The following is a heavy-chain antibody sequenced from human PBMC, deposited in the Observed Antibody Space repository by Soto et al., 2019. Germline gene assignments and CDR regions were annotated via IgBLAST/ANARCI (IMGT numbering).Heavy chain of an antibody. D-gene: IGHD3-22*01. Sequence: ASVKVSCKASGGTFSSYAISWVRQAPGQGLEWMGGIIPIFGTANYAQKFQGRVTITADESTSTAYMELSSLRSEDTAVYYCAERPYYYDSSGYLPHDAFDIWGQGTMVTVSS. J-gene: IGHJ3*02. CDR3: AERPYYYDSSGYLPHDAFDI. CDR1: GGTFSSYA. CDR2: IIPIFGTA. V-gene: IGHV1-69*13.